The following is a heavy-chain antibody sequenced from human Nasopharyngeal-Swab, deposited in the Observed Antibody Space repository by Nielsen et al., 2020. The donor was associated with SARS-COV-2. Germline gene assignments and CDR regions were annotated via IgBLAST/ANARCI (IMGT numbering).Heavy chain of an antibody. CDR3: VRLLDV. J-gene: IGHJ6*04. D-gene: IGHD2-15*01. Sequence: VRQAPGKGLEWVSAISGSGGSTYYADSVKGRFTISRDNAKKTLYLQMNSLRAEDTAVYYCVRLLDVWGKGTTVTVSS. CDR2: ISGSGGST. V-gene: IGHV3-23*01.